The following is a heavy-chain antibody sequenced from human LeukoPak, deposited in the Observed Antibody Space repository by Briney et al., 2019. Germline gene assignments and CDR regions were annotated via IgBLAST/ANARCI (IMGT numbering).Heavy chain of an antibody. Sequence: PGGSLRLSCAASGFTFSSYAMHWVRQAPGKGLEWVAVISYDGSNKYYADSVKGRFTISRDNSKNTLYLQMNSLRAEDTAVYYCARDVYYYDSSGSCIDYWGQGTLVTVSS. J-gene: IGHJ4*02. CDR1: GFTFSSYA. CDR3: ARDVYYYDSSGSCIDY. D-gene: IGHD3-22*01. CDR2: ISYDGSNK. V-gene: IGHV3-30-3*01.